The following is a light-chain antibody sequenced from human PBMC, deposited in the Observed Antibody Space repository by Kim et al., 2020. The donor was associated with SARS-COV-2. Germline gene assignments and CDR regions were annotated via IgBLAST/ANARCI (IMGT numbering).Light chain of an antibody. J-gene: IGLJ2*01. CDR1: KLGDKY. Sequence: SYELTKPPSVSVSPGQTARITCSGDKLGDKYACWYQQKPGQSPVLVIYQDTKRPSGIPERFSGSNSGNTATLTISGTQAMDEADYYCQTWDSITVLFGGGTQLTVL. CDR2: QDT. V-gene: IGLV3-1*01. CDR3: QTWDSITVL.